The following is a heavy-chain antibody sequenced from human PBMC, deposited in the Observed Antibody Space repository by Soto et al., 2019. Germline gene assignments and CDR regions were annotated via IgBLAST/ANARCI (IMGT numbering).Heavy chain of an antibody. CDR2: ISYDGSNQ. V-gene: IGHV3-30*18. D-gene: IGHD4-17*01. Sequence: QVQLVESGGGVVQPGRSLRLSCAASGFTFSSYGMHWVRQAPGKGLEWVAVISYDGSNQYYADSVKGRFTISRDNSKNPLYLQMNSLRAEDTAVYYCAKELYGDYGWGSWGQGTLVTVSS. CDR3: AKELYGDYGWGS. CDR1: GFTFSSYG. J-gene: IGHJ5*02.